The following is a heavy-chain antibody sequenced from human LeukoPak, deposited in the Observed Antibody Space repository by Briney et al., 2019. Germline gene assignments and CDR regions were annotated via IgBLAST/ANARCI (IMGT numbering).Heavy chain of an antibody. CDR1: GFTFSSYW. V-gene: IGHV3-7*01. D-gene: IGHD6-6*01. Sequence: GGSLRLSCAASGFTFSSYWMSWVRQAPGKGLEWVANIKQDVSEKYYVDSVKGRFTISRDNAKNSLYLQMNSLRAEDTAVYYCAREVAARRLGSWFDPWGQGTLVTVSS. CDR2: IKQDVSEK. CDR3: AREVAARRLGSWFDP. J-gene: IGHJ5*02.